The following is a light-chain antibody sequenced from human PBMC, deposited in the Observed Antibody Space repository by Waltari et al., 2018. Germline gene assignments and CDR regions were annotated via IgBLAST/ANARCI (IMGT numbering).Light chain of an antibody. J-gene: IGLJ1*01. CDR2: EVT. Sequence: QSVLTQPPSATGSPGQSVTTPCPGTTSHVGAYNYVPRYQPPPGKVPKLLIYEVTKRPSGVPDRFSGSKSGNTASLTVSGLQADDEADYYCSSYAHNNHFVFGTGTKVTVL. V-gene: IGLV2-8*01. CDR1: TSHVGAYNY. CDR3: SSYAHNNHFV.